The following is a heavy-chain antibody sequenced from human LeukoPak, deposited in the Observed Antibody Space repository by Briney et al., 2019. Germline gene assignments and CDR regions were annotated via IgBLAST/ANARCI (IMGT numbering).Heavy chain of an antibody. D-gene: IGHD1-14*01. V-gene: IGHV3-72*01. CDR1: GFTFSDHF. Sequence: GGSLRLSCAASGFTFSDHFMDWVRQAPGKGLEWVGHIRNKADSYITEYAASVKGRFTISRDDSKNSLYLQMNSLKTEDTAVYYCVRLWDRWFDSWGQGTLVTVSS. CDR3: VRLWDRWFDS. J-gene: IGHJ5*01. CDR2: IRNKADSYIT.